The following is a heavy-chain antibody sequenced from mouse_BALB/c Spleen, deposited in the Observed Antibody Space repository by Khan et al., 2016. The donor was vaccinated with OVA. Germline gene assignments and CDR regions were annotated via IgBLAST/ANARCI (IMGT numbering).Heavy chain of an antibody. Sequence: EVQLVESGGGLVKPGGSLKLSCAPSGFAFSSYDMSWVRQTPEKRLEWVATISGTGIYTYYPESVKGRFTISRDNARNTLYLQMSSLRSEDTALYYCARPSYYGNPWFTYWGQGTLVTVSA. CDR2: ISGTGIYT. CDR3: ARPSYYGNPWFTY. D-gene: IGHD2-10*01. V-gene: IGHV5-9*02. J-gene: IGHJ3*01. CDR1: GFAFSSYD.